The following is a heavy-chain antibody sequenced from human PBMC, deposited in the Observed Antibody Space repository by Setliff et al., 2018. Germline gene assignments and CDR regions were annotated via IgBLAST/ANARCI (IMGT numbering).Heavy chain of an antibody. Sequence: HPGGSLRLSCAVSGFTLSAYAMSWVRQAPGKGLEWVSVIYSGDRSTFYTDSVKGRFTISRDSSKNTLYLQMNSLRAEDTAVYYCAKPQLELRWGFESWGQGTLVTVS. D-gene: IGHD1-7*01. CDR3: AKPQLELRWGFES. CDR2: IYSGDRST. J-gene: IGHJ4*02. V-gene: IGHV3-23*03. CDR1: GFTLSAYA.